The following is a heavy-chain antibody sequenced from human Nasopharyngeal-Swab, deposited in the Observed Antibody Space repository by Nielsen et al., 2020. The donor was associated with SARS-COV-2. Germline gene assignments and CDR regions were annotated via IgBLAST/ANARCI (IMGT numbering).Heavy chain of an antibody. V-gene: IGHV1-18*01. CDR3: ARALDYVWGSYRHNWFDP. CDR1: GYTFTSYG. D-gene: IGHD3-16*02. J-gene: IGHJ5*02. Sequence: ASVKVSCKASGYTFTSYGISWVRQAPAQGLEWMGWISAYNGNTNYAQKLQGRVTMTTDTSTSTAYMELRSLRSDDTAVYYCARALDYVWGSYRHNWFDPWGQGTLVTVSS. CDR2: ISAYNGNT.